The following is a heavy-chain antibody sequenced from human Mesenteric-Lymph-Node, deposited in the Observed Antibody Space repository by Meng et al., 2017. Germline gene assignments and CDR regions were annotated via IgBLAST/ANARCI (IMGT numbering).Heavy chain of an antibody. CDR1: GYTFTVYY. CDR2: INPHTGGI. J-gene: IGHJ4*02. CDR3: AKIGSNHQFDL. Sequence: QVQLVQSGAEVQKPGASVKVSCKASGYTFTVYYMHWVRQAPGQGLEWMGRINPHTGGINYAQEFQGRVAMTRDTSISTASMELSRLRTDDTAVYYCAKIGSNHQFDLWGQGTLVTVSS. V-gene: IGHV1-2*06. D-gene: IGHD4-11*01.